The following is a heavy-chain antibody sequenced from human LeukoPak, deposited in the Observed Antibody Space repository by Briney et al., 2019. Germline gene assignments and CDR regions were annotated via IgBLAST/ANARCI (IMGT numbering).Heavy chain of an antibody. CDR3: ARDSSGWYHWFDP. D-gene: IGHD6-19*01. CDR2: MYHSGST. V-gene: IGHV4-39*07. Sequence: SETLSLTCTVSGGSISSSSYNWGWIRQPPGKGLEWIGSMYHSGSTYYNPSLKSRVTISVDTSKNQFSLKLSSVTAADTAVYYCARDSSGWYHWFDPWGQGTLVTVSS. CDR1: GGSISSSSYN. J-gene: IGHJ5*02.